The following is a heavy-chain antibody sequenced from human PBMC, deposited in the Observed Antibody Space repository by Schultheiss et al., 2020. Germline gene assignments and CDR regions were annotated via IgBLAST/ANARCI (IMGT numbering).Heavy chain of an antibody. V-gene: IGHV4-61*02. CDR2: IYTSGST. Sequence: SQPLSLTCTVSGGSISSGSYAWTWIRQPAGKGLEWIGRIYTSGSTNYNPSLKSRVSISVDTSENQFSLKLSSVTAADTALYYCAREGDYVNNWGQGTLVTVSS. CDR3: AREGDYVNN. D-gene: IGHD4-17*01. J-gene: IGHJ4*02. CDR1: GGSISSGSYA.